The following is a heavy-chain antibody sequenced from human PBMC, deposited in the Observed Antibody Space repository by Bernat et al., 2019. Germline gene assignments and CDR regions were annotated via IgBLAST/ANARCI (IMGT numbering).Heavy chain of an antibody. CDR3: AREGTTGTIVGTDAFDI. J-gene: IGHJ3*02. Sequence: QVQLVQSGAEVKKPGASVKVSCKASGYTFTSYYMHWVRQAPGQGLEWMGIINPSGGSTSYAQKFQGRVTMTRDTSTSTVYMELSSLRSEDTAVYYCAREGTTGTIVGTDAFDIWGQGTMVTVSS. CDR2: INPSGGST. CDR1: GYTFTSYY. V-gene: IGHV1-46*01. D-gene: IGHD1-1*01.